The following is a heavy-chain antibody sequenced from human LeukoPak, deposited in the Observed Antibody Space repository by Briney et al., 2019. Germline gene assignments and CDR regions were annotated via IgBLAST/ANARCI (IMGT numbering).Heavy chain of an antibody. CDR1: GFTFNTSP. J-gene: IGHJ4*02. CDR2: IGSSGSST. CDR3: LKDLNSVSNSAY. D-gene: IGHD4-23*01. V-gene: IGHV3-64D*06. Sequence: PGGSLRLSCSASGFTFNTSPMYWVRQAPGKGLEYVSPIGSSGSSTYYADAAKGRFIISRDNYKNTLYHQMSSLGLEDTAMYYCLKDLNSVSNSAYWGQGTLVTVSA.